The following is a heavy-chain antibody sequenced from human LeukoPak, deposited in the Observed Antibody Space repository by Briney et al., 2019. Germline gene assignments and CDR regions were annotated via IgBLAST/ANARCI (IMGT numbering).Heavy chain of an antibody. V-gene: IGHV3-33*01. D-gene: IGHD3-3*01. CDR2: IWYDGSNK. CDR3: ARGIDDFWSGYYHYYYYGMDV. Sequence: QAGGSLRLSCAASGFTFSSYGMHWVRQAPGKGLEWVAVIWYDGSNKYYADSVKGRFTISRDNSKNTLYLQMNSLRAEDTAVYYCARGIDDFWSGYYHYYYYGMDVWGQGTTVTVSS. J-gene: IGHJ6*02. CDR1: GFTFSSYG.